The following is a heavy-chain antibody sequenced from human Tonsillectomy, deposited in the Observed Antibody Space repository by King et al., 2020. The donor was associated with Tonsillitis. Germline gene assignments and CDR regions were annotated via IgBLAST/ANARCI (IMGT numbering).Heavy chain of an antibody. V-gene: IGHV3-49*04. J-gene: IGHJ4*02. CDR3: TRDLGDLDY. CDR1: GFTFGDYA. CDR2: IRSKAYGGTT. D-gene: IGHD3-16*01. Sequence: VQLVESGGGLVQPGRSLRLSCTASGFTFGDYAMSWVRQAPGKGLEWVGFIRSKAYGGTTEYAASVKGRFTISRDDSKSIASLQMNSLKTEDTAVYYCTRDLGDLDYWGQGTLVTVSS.